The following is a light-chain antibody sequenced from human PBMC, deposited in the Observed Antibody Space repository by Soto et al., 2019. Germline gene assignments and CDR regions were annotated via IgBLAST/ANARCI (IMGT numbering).Light chain of an antibody. Sequence: QSVLTQPPSASGTPGQRVTISCSRGSSNLGIRTVNWDQQLPGAAPKLLIYVNTQRPSWGPDRFSGSMTGTSASLALSGLQAEDEDECYCAGWDYSLKAFVFGTGTKVTVL. J-gene: IGLJ1*01. CDR3: AGWDYSLKAFV. V-gene: IGLV1-44*01. CDR2: VNT. CDR1: SSNLGIRT.